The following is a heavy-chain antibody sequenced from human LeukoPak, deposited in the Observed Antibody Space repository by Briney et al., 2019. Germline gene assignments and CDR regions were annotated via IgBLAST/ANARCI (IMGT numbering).Heavy chain of an antibody. D-gene: IGHD6-13*01. J-gene: IGHJ4*02. CDR1: GYSFTSCW. Sequence: GESLKISCKGSGYSFTSCWIGWVRQMPGKGLEWMGIIYPGDSDTRYSPSFQGQVTISADKSISTAYLQWSSLKASDTAMYYCARQSLSSSWYSGYFDYWGQGTLVTVSS. CDR2: IYPGDSDT. CDR3: ARQSLSSSWYSGYFDY. V-gene: IGHV5-51*01.